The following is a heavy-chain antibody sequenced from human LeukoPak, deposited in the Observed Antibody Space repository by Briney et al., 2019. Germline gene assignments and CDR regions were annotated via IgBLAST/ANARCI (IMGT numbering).Heavy chain of an antibody. J-gene: IGHJ4*02. CDR1: GGSFSGYY. CDR2: INHSGST. CDR3: ARGVGGYYYPYYFDY. D-gene: IGHD3-22*01. Sequence: SETLSLTCAVYGGSFSGYYWSWIRQPPGKGLEWIGEINHSGSTNYNPSLKSRVTISVDTSKNQFSLKLSSVTAADTAVYYCARGVGGYYYPYYFDYWGQGTLVTVSS. V-gene: IGHV4-34*01.